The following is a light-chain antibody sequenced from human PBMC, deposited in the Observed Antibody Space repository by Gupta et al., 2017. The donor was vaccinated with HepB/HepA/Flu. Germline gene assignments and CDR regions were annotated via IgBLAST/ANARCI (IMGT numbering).Light chain of an antibody. CDR1: QSVSSSY. CDR2: GAS. J-gene: IGKJ4*01. CDR3: QQDGSSQL. Sequence: EIVLTQSPGTLSLSPGERATLSCRASQSVSSSYLAWYQQKPGQAPRLLIYGASSRATGIPDRFSGSGSGTDFTLTISRLEPEDFAVYYWQQDGSSQLFGGGTKVEIK. V-gene: IGKV3-20*01.